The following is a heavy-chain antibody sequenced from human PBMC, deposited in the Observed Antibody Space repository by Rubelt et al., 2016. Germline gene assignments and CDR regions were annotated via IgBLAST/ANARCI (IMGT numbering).Heavy chain of an antibody. J-gene: IGHJ6*02. D-gene: IGHD5-18*01. CDR3: ARDQGNSYGNFYNYGMDV. V-gene: IGHV3-33*01. CDR2: IWSDGSNK. CDR1: GFSFSSYG. Sequence: QVQLVESGGGVVQPGRSLRLSCAASGFSFSSYGMHWVRQAPGKGLEWVALIWSDGSNKYFADSVKVRITISRDNSKNTLYLQMNSLRVEDTAVFYCARDQGNSYGNFYNYGMDVWGQGTPVTVSS.